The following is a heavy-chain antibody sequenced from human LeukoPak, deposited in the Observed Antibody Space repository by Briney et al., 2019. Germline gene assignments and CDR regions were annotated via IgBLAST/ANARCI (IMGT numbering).Heavy chain of an antibody. CDR2: IYYSGST. Sequence: SETLSLTCTVSGGSISSSSYYWGWIRQPPGKGLEWIGSIYYSGSTNYNPSLKSRVTISVDTSKNQFSLKLSSVTAADTAVYYCAGTSYSSGWYEGDYWGQGTLVTVSS. CDR3: AGTSYSSGWYEGDY. V-gene: IGHV4-39*07. CDR1: GGSISSSSYY. J-gene: IGHJ4*02. D-gene: IGHD6-19*01.